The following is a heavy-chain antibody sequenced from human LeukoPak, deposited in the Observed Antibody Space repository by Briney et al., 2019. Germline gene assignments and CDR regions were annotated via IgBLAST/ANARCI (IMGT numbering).Heavy chain of an antibody. V-gene: IGHV3-72*01. CDR2: SGSKATSYTT. J-gene: IGHJ4*02. CDR1: GFTFSDHF. D-gene: IGHD3-22*01. CDR3: ARSPASDSTYFDY. Sequence: GGSLRLSCAASGFTFSDHFMTWARQAPGKGLEWVGRSGSKATSYTTEYAPSVKGRVTISRGGSKNSLYLQVNSLKTEDTAVYYCARSPASDSTYFDYWGQGTLVTVSS.